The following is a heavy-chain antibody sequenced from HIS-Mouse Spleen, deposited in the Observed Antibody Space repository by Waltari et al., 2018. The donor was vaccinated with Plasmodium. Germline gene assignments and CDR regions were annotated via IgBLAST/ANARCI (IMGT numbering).Heavy chain of an antibody. Sequence: EVQLVESGGGLVQPGGSLRLSCAASGFTFSSYWRSWVRRAPGKGVGWVANIKQGGREKYYVEAVKGRCTVSRDDAKNSLYLQMNSLGAEDTAVYYCASSWYWYFDLWGRGTLVTVSA. CDR2: IKQGGREK. D-gene: IGHD6-13*01. V-gene: IGHV3-7*01. J-gene: IGHJ2*01. CDR3: ASSWYWYFDL. CDR1: GFTFSSYW.